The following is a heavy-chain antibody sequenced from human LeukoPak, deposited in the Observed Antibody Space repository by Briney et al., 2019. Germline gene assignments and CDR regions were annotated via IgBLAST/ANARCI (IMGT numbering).Heavy chain of an antibody. CDR1: GFTFSNYY. D-gene: IGHD2-2*02. CDR2: IKPDGSEK. J-gene: IGHJ4*02. V-gene: IGHV3-7*01. CDR3: ARGVLPGTIQWSLDY. Sequence: GGSLGLSCAASGFTFSNYYMTWVRQPPGKGLEWVANIKPDGSEKECVDSVKGRFTISRDNARNSLYLQMDSLRAEDTAVYYCARGVLPGTIQWSLDYWGQGALVTVSS.